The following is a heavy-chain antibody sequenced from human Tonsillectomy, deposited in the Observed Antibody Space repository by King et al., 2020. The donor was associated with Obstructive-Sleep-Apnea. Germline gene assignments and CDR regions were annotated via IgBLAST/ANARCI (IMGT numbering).Heavy chain of an antibody. CDR2: IYYSGST. Sequence: QLQESGPGLVKPSETLSLTCTVSGGSISSSSYYWGWIRQPPGKGLEWIGSIYYSGSTYYNPSLKSRVTISVDTSKNQFSLKLSSVTAADTAVYYCARGRFGELFSYYYYGMDVWGQGTTVTVSS. D-gene: IGHD3-10*01. CDR3: ARGRFGELFSYYYYGMDV. J-gene: IGHJ6*02. CDR1: GGSISSSSYY. V-gene: IGHV4-39*07.